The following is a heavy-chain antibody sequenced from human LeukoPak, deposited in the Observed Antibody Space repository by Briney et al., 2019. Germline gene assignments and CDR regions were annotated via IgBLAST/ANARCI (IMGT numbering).Heavy chain of an antibody. D-gene: IGHD2-2*01. J-gene: IGHJ6*04. CDR3: ARDSPDIVVVPAAWGGMDV. CDR1: GGTFSSYA. CDR2: ITPIFGTA. Sequence: SVKVSCKASGGTFSSYAISWVRQAPGQGLEWMGGITPIFGTANYAQKFQGRVTITADESTSTAYMELSSLRSEDTAVYYCARDSPDIVVVPAAWGGMDVWGKGTTVTVSS. V-gene: IGHV1-69*13.